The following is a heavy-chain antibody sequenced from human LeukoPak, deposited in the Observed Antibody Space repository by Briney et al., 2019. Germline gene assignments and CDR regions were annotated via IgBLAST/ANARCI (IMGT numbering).Heavy chain of an antibody. CDR1: GYTFISNY. Sequence: GASVKVSCKASGYTFISNYIHWVRQAPGQGLEWMGIINPAGGSTSYAQKFQGRVTMTRDTSTSTVFMELSSLTSEDTAVYYCAREFTYSFDSSGYSLGLDHWGRGTLVTVSS. D-gene: IGHD3-22*01. J-gene: IGHJ5*02. CDR3: AREFTYSFDSSGYSLGLDH. V-gene: IGHV1-46*01. CDR2: INPAGGST.